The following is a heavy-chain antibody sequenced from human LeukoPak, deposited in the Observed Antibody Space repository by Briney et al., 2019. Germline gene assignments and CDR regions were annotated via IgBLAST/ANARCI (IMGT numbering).Heavy chain of an antibody. Sequence: PGGSLRLSCAASGFTLSRYWMSYARQAPGKGVECVANIKQDGGEKYYVDSAKGRFTISRDNGKNSLYLQMDSLRTEDTAMYYCARLTTVTTFDSWGQGTLVTVSS. CDR1: GFTLSRYW. J-gene: IGHJ4*02. D-gene: IGHD4-17*01. V-gene: IGHV3-7*01. CDR2: IKQDGGEK. CDR3: ARLTTVTTFDS.